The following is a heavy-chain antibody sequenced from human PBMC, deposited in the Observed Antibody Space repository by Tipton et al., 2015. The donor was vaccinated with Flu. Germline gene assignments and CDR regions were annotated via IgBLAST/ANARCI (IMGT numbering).Heavy chain of an antibody. J-gene: IGHJ4*02. D-gene: IGHD6-13*01. CDR3: AREEGQLGADY. Sequence: SLRLSCAASGFTLSSYAMHWVRQAPGKGLEWVAVISYDGSNKYYADSVKGRFTISRDDSKNTLYLQMNSLRAEGTAVYYCAREEGQLGADYWGQGTLVTVSS. CDR2: ISYDGSNK. V-gene: IGHV3-30*01. CDR1: GFTLSSYA.